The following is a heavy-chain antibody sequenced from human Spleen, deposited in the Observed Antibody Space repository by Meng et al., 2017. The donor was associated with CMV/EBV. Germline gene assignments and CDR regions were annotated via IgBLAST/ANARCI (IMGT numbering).Heavy chain of an antibody. CDR2: IFYRGTS. J-gene: IGHJ4*01. D-gene: IGHD2-2*01. CDR3: ARRRRSSVSRYFDY. CDR1: GGSISSSSYY. V-gene: IGHV4-39*01. Sequence: SETLSLTCTVSGGSISSSSYYWGWIRQPPGKGLEWIGSIFYRGTSAYNPSLESRVTISVDTSNNQFSLILRSVTAADTAVYFCARRRRSSVSRYFDYWGQGARVTVSS.